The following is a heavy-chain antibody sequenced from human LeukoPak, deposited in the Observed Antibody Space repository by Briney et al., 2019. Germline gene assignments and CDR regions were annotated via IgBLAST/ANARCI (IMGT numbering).Heavy chain of an antibody. Sequence: GGSLRLSCAASGFTFSGSAMHWVRQASGKGLEWVGRIRSKANGYTTAYGASVKGRFTISRGNSKSTVYLHMNNVRGDDTAVYHCAKDRLTFFYYDTSGYQGDFDNWGQGTLVTVSS. CDR1: GFTFSGSA. CDR2: IRSKANGYTT. CDR3: AKDRLTFFYYDTSGYQGDFDN. D-gene: IGHD3-22*01. V-gene: IGHV3-73*01. J-gene: IGHJ4*02.